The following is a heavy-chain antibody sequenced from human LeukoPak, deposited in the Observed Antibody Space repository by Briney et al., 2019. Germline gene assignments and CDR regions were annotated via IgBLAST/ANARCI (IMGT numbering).Heavy chain of an antibody. Sequence: SETLSLTCAVYGGSFSGYYWSWIRQPPGKGLEWIGEINHSGSTNYNPSLKSRVTISVDTSKNQFSLKLSSVTAADTAVYYCARGRYTVRGPHTLHYYYYGMDVWGQGTTVTVSS. V-gene: IGHV4-34*01. CDR3: ARGRYTVRGPHTLHYYYYGMDV. D-gene: IGHD3-10*01. J-gene: IGHJ6*02. CDR1: GGSFSGYY. CDR2: INHSGST.